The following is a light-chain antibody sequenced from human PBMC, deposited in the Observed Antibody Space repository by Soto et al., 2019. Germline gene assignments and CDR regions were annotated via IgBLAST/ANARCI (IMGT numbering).Light chain of an antibody. CDR1: QSVSSSY. J-gene: IGKJ4*01. CDR3: KQYGSSPRT. Sequence: EVVLTQSRGTLSLSPGERATLSCRSSQSVSSSYLAWYQQIPGQAPRLLIYDATKRVTGIPARFTGSGSWTGCPRIPSRLEPEAFPVHSWKQYGSSPRTFGGGTKVEIK. V-gene: IGKV3-20*01. CDR2: DAT.